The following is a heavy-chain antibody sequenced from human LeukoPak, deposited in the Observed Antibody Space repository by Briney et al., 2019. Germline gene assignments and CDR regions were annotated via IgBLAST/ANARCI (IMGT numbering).Heavy chain of an antibody. CDR3: AGTQELLRPVDY. V-gene: IGHV4-4*02. Sequence: SETLSLTCAVSGGSISSSHWWSWVRQPPGKGLEWIGEIYHSGTTYYNPSLKSRVTISIDMSKNQFSLKLTSVTAADTAVYYCAGTQELLRPVDYWGQGTLVTVSS. D-gene: IGHD1-26*01. J-gene: IGHJ4*02. CDR2: IYHSGTT. CDR1: GGSISSSHW.